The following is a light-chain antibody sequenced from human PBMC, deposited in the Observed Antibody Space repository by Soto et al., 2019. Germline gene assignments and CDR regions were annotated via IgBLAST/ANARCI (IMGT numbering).Light chain of an antibody. CDR3: SSYTSSSTPYV. J-gene: IGLJ1*01. CDR2: EVS. CDR1: SSDVGGYNY. V-gene: IGLV2-14*01. Sequence: VLTQPASVSGSPGQSITISCTGTSSDVGGYNYVSWYQQHPGRAPKLMIYEVSNRPSGVSNRFSGSKSGNTASLTISGLQAEDEADYYCSSYTSSSTPYVFGTGTKVTVL.